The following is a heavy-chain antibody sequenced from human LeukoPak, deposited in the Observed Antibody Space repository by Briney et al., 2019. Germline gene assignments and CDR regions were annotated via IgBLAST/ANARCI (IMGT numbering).Heavy chain of an antibody. CDR3: AKTHRRDGYNYEFDY. CDR1: AFILSSYA. Sequence: GGSLRLSCAPSAFILSSYAMSWVRQAPGKWLEWVSSISGIVASTYYADSVKARFTISRDNSKNPLYLQMNSLRAEDTAVYSCAKTHRRDGYNYEFDYWGQGTLVTVSS. CDR2: ISGIVAST. V-gene: IGHV3-23*01. D-gene: IGHD5-24*01. J-gene: IGHJ4*02.